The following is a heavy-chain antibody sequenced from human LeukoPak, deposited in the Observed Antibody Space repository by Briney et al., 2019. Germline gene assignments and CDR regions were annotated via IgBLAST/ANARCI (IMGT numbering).Heavy chain of an antibody. Sequence: GESLKISCKGSGFSFTSNWIGWVRQMPGKGLEWMGIIYPADSDTRYSPSFQGQVTISADTSINTAYLQRTSLKASDTAMYYCARDLDSRFDSWGQGTLVTVSS. D-gene: IGHD3-22*01. CDR3: ARDLDSRFDS. CDR1: GFSFTSNW. V-gene: IGHV5-51*01. CDR2: IYPADSDT. J-gene: IGHJ4*02.